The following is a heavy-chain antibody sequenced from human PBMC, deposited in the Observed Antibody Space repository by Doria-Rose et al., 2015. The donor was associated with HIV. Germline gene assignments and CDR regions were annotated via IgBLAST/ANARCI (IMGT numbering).Heavy chain of an antibody. J-gene: IGHJ4*01. D-gene: IGHD6-19*01. CDR3: AYSMGRSGWYELEY. CDR1: DTFSSYG. Sequence: DTFSSYGITWVRQARGQGLEWVGRITPLFGAATYAPKFQGRVSITADESTTTAYLNLSSLRSEDTALYYCAYSMGRSGWYELEYWGQGTLISVSS. V-gene: IGHV1-69*15. CDR2: ITPLFGAA.